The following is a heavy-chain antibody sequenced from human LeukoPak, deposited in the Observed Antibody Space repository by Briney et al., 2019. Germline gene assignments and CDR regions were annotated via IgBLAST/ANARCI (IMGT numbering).Heavy chain of an antibody. V-gene: IGHV4-39*07. CDR1: GGSISSSSYY. Sequence: SETLSLTCTVSGGSISSSSYYWAWIRQPPGKGLEWIGSIYYSGTTYYNPSLRSRVTISVDTSKNQFSLKLSSVTAADTAVYYCARRVCGGSCYSNNWFDPWGQGTLVTVSS. J-gene: IGHJ5*02. CDR2: IYYSGTT. CDR3: ARRVCGGSCYSNNWFDP. D-gene: IGHD2-15*01.